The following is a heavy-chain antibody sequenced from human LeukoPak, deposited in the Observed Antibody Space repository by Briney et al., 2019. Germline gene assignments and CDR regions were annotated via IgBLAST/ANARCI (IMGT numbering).Heavy chain of an antibody. CDR2: INPDGTEK. V-gene: IGHV3-7*03. Sequence: GGSLRLSCAASGFSFSNHWMIWVRQAPGKGLEWVATINPDGTEKRYVDSVKGRFTISRDNGKNSLYLQMSSLRAEDTAVYYCVRDDRGIAVGSRDHGAQGSLVTVSP. CDR3: VRDDRGIAVGSRDH. J-gene: IGHJ4*02. CDR1: GFSFSNHW. D-gene: IGHD6-19*01.